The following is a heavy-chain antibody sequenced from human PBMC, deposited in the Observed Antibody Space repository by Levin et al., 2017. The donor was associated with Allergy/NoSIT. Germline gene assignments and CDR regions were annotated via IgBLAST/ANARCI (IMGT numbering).Heavy chain of an antibody. CDR1: GFTFSSYG. V-gene: IGHV3-48*02. CDR2: ISSVNTI. CDR3: ARDCSSTTCYLGPQIDY. J-gene: IGHJ4*02. D-gene: IGHD2-2*01. Sequence: GGSLRLSCAASGFTFSSYGMNWVRQAPGEGLEWVSYISSVNTIYYADSVKGRFTISRDNAKNSLYLQMNSLRDEDTAVYYCARDCSSTTCYLGPQIDYWGQGTLVTVSS.